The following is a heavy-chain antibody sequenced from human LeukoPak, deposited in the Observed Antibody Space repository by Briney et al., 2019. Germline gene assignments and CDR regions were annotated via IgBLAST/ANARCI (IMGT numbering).Heavy chain of an antibody. J-gene: IGHJ6*03. D-gene: IGHD3-3*01. CDR3: ARAYDDDYYYYMDV. CDR2: IYHSGTT. CDR1: GGSISSHY. V-gene: IGHV4-59*11. Sequence: SETLSLTCTVSGGSISSHYWSWIRQPPGKGLGRIGQIYHSGTTNYNPSLKSRVTISVDTSKNQFSLKLTSVTAADTAVYYCARAYDDDYYYYMDVWGKGTTVTVSS.